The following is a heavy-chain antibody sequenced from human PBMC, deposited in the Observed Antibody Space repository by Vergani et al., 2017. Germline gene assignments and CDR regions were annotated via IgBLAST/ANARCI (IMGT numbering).Heavy chain of an antibody. Sequence: QVQLQQWGAGLLKPSETLSLTCAVYGGSFSGYYWNWIRQPPGKGLEWIGEINHSGSTNYNPSLKSRVTISVDTSKNQFSLKMISVTAANTAVYYCARAGGHLSYYYMDVWGKGTTVTVSS. CDR1: GGSFSGYY. CDR3: ARAGGHLSYYYMDV. CDR2: INHSGST. V-gene: IGHV4-34*01. D-gene: IGHD1-14*01. J-gene: IGHJ6*03.